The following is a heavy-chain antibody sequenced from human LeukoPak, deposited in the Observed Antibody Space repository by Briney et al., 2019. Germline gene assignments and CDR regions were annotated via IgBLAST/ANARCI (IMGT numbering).Heavy chain of an antibody. CDR2: INPNSGGT. D-gene: IGHD6-19*01. CDR3: ARRSRAMAGSSLFDY. CDR1: GYTFTGYY. Sequence: ASVKVSCKASGYTFTGYYMHWVRQAPGQGLEWMGWINPNSGGTNYAQKFQGRVTMTRDTSISTAYMELSRLRSDDTAVYYCARRSRAMAGSSLFDYWGQRTLVTVSS. J-gene: IGHJ4*02. V-gene: IGHV1-2*02.